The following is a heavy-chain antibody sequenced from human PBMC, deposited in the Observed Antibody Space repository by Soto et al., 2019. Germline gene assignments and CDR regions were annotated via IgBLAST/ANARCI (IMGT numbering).Heavy chain of an antibody. CDR1: GGSVSSGSHY. CDR2: IFHSGDT. J-gene: IGHJ3*02. D-gene: IGHD3-9*01. V-gene: IGHV4-61*01. CDR3: ARDRYDTSNCFDAFDI. Sequence: SETLSLTWTVSGGSVSSGSHYWSWIRQPPGKGLEWIAYIFHSGDTKYNPSLKGRVAISIDMSKNQFSLRLDSVTAADTAVHYCARDRYDTSNCFDAFDIWGQVRMVTV.